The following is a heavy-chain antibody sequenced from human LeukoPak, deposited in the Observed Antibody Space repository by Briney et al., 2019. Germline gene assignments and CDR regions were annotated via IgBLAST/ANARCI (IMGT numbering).Heavy chain of an antibody. V-gene: IGHV4-39*01. J-gene: IGHJ4*02. CDR3: GRLANGGEDY. CDR2: IHDSETT. CDR1: GGSISSSNYY. D-gene: IGHD4-23*01. Sequence: SETLSLTCAVSGGSISSSNYYWGWIRQPPGKGLEWIGSIHDSETTYYNPSLKSRVTISVDTSKKQFSLKLSSVTAADTAVYYCGRLANGGEDYWGQGTLVTVSS.